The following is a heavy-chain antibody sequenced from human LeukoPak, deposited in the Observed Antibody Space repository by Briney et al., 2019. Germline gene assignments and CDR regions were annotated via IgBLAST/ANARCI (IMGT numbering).Heavy chain of an antibody. Sequence: QTGGSLRLSCAASGFTFSGSAMHWVRQAPGKGLEWVGGIRSKANSYASAYAASVRGSITSSRDDSKNTAYLQMNSLKTEDTAVYYCTRQVDYYDFWGGYPHFDYWGQGTLVTVSS. J-gene: IGHJ4*02. CDR1: GFTFSGSA. V-gene: IGHV3-73*01. CDR3: TRQVDYYDFWGGYPHFDY. D-gene: IGHD3-3*01. CDR2: IRSKANSYAS.